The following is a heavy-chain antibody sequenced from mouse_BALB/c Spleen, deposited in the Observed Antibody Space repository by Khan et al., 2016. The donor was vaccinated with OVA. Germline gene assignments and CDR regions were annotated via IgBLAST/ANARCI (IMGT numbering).Heavy chain of an antibody. CDR1: GFNIKDTY. CDR2: IDPANGNT. J-gene: IGHJ4*01. Sequence: VQLQQSGAELVKPGASVKLSCTASGFNIKDTYMHWVKQRPEQGLEWIGRIDPANGNTKYDPKFQGKATIPADTSSNTAYLQLSSLTSEDTAVYYCARSSPYYAMDYWGQGTSVTVSS. V-gene: IGHV14-3*02. CDR3: ARSSPYYAMDY.